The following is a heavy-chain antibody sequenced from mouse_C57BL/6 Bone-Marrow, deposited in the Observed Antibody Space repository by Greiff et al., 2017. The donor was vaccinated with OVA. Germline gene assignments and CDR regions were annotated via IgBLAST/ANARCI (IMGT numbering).Heavy chain of an antibody. Sequence: QVQLKQSGAELVRPGASVKMSCKASGYTFTSYNMHWVKQTPRQGLEWIGAIYPGNGDTSYNQKFKGKATLTVDKSSSTAYMQLSSLTSEDSAVYFCARSIYYYGTYAMDYWGQGTSVTVSS. V-gene: IGHV1-12*01. CDR3: ARSIYYYGTYAMDY. CDR1: GYTFTSYN. CDR2: IYPGNGDT. D-gene: IGHD1-1*01. J-gene: IGHJ4*01.